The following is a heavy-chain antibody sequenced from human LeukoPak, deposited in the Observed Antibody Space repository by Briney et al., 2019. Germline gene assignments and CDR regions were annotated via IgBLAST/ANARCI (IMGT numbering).Heavy chain of an antibody. CDR1: GFTFSSYW. V-gene: IGHV3-7*01. CDR2: IKQDGSEK. CDR3: AKDMDFWSGYLFG. J-gene: IGHJ4*02. Sequence: AGGSLRLSCAASGFTFSSYWMSWVRQAPGKGLEWVANIKQDGSEKYYVDSVKGRFTISRDNSKNTLYLQMNSLRAEDTAVYYCAKDMDFWSGYLFGWGQGTLVTVSS. D-gene: IGHD3-3*01.